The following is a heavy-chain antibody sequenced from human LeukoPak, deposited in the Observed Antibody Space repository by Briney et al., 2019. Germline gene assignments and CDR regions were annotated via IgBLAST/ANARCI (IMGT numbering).Heavy chain of an antibody. D-gene: IGHD3-16*02. Sequence: PGGSLRLSCAASGFTFSSYAMHWVRQAPGKGLEWVAVISYDGSNKYYADSVKGRFTISRDNSKNTLYLQMNSLRAEDTAVYYCARGDYVWGSYRYTGRNYYFDYWGQGTLVTVSS. J-gene: IGHJ4*02. V-gene: IGHV3-30-3*01. CDR2: ISYDGSNK. CDR3: ARGDYVWGSYRYTGRNYYFDY. CDR1: GFTFSSYA.